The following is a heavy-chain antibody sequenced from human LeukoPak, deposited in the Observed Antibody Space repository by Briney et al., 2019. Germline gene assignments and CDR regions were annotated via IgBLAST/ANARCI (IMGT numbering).Heavy chain of an antibody. V-gene: IGHV3-74*01. J-gene: IGHJ4*02. D-gene: IGHD6-13*01. CDR3: TRGRATAGSYSDY. Sequence: PGGSLRLSCAASGFTFSNYAMTWVRQAPGKGLVWVSRINNDGSSTSYADSVKGRFTISRDNAKNTLYLQMNSLRAEDTAVYFCTRGRATAGSYSDYWGQGALVTVSS. CDR2: INNDGSST. CDR1: GFTFSNYA.